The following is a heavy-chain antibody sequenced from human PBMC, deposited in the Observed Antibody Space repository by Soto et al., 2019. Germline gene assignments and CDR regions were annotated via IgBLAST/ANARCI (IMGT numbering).Heavy chain of an antibody. CDR2: INHSGST. D-gene: IGHD6-13*01. V-gene: IGHV4-34*01. CDR3: SRVKSGSYRSRWYGNYYYYGMDV. J-gene: IGHJ6*02. Sequence: SETLSLTCAVYGGSFSGYYWSWIRQPPGKGLEWIGEINHSGSTNYNPSLKSRVTISVDTSKNQFSLKLIAVTAADTAVYDCSRVKSGSYRSRWYGNYYYYGMDVWGQGTTVT. CDR1: GGSFSGYY.